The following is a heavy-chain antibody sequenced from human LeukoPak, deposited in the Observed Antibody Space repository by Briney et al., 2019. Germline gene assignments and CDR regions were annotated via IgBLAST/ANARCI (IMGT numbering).Heavy chain of an antibody. CDR3: TRGNMVRGTN. CDR2: INTDGSTT. D-gene: IGHD3-10*01. Sequence: AGGSLRLSCAASGFTFSNLWTHWVRQAPGKGLVWVSRINTDGSTTSYADSVKGRFTISRDNAKNTLYLQMNSLRAEDTAVYYCTRGNMVRGTNWGQGTLVTVSS. V-gene: IGHV3-74*01. J-gene: IGHJ4*02. CDR1: GFTFSNLW.